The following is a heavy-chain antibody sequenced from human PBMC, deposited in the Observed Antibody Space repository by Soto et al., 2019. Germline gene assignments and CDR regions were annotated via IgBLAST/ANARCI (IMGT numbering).Heavy chain of an antibody. V-gene: IGHV3-23*01. CDR1: GFTFSSYA. CDR2: ISGSGGST. D-gene: IGHD3-10*01. CDR3: AKAPQGRGYFDY. J-gene: IGHJ4*02. Sequence: GGSLRLSCAASGFTFSSYAMSWVRQAPGKGLKWVSAISGSGGSTYYADSVKGRFTISRDNSKNTLYLQMNSLRAEEPAVYYCAKAPQGRGYFDYWGQGTLVTVSS.